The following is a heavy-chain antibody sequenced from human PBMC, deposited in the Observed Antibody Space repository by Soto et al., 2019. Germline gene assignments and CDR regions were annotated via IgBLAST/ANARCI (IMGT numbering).Heavy chain of an antibody. V-gene: IGHV4-31*03. D-gene: IGHD4-17*01. CDR2: IYYSGST. J-gene: IGHJ4*02. CDR3: ARVGLDRPVTTFDY. Sequence: QVQLQESGPGLVKPSQTLSPTCTVSGGSISSGGYYWSWIRQHPGKGLEWIGYIYYSGSTYYNPSLKSRVTISVDTSKNQFSLKLSSVTAADTAVYYCARVGLDRPVTTFDYWGQGTLVTVSS. CDR1: GGSISSGGYY.